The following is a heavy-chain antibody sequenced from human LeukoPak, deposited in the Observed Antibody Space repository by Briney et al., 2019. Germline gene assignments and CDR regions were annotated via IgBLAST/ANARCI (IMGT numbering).Heavy chain of an antibody. CDR1: GFTFSNSA. D-gene: IGHD6-19*01. J-gene: IGHJ4*01. V-gene: IGHV3-23*01. Sequence: PGGSLRLSCAASGFTFSNSAMRWLRQAPGKGLEWVSTLSGSGITTYYADSVKGRFTISRDNSKNTLYLQMNSLRAEDTAVYYCAKGIYSSGWSYFDYWGHGTLVTVSS. CDR2: LSGSGITT. CDR3: AKGIYSSGWSYFDY.